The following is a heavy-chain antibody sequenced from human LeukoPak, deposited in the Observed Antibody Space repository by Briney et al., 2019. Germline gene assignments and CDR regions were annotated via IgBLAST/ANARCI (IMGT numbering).Heavy chain of an antibody. CDR2: IYHSGST. CDR3: ARGVIVVPAAYDY. D-gene: IGHD2-2*01. CDR1: GGSISSGGYQ. J-gene: IGHJ4*02. Sequence: SQTLSLTCTVSGGSISSGGYQWSWLRQPPGKGLEWIGYIYHSGSTYYNPSLKSRVTISVDRSKNQFSLKLSSVTAVGTAVYYCARGVIVVPAAYDYWGQGTLVTVSS. V-gene: IGHV4-30-2*01.